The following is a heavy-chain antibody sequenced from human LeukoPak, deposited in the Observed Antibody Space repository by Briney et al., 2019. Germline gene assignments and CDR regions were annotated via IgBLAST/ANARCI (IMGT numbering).Heavy chain of an antibody. CDR2: IYTSRST. V-gene: IGHV4-61*02. CDR1: GGSISSGSYY. J-gene: IGHJ5*02. Sequence: PSETLSLTCTVSGGSISSGSYYWSWIRQPAGKGLEWIGRIYTSRSTNYNPSLKSRVTISVDTSKNQFSLKLSSVTAADTAVYDCAVEGGSGSYPWGQGTLVTVSS. CDR3: AVEGGSGSYP. D-gene: IGHD3-10*01.